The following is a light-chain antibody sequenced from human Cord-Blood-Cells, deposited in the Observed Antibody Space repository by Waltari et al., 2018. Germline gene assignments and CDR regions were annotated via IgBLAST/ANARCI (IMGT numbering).Light chain of an antibody. V-gene: IGLV2-14*03. CDR3: SSYTSSSTLGV. CDR1: SSDVGGYNY. Sequence: QSALTQPASVSGSPGQSITISCTGTSSDVGGYNYVSWYQQHPGKAPKLMIYGVSNRPSGVSNRFSGSKSGNTASLTISGLQAEDEADYDCSSYTSSSTLGVFGGGTKLTVL. CDR2: GVS. J-gene: IGLJ3*02.